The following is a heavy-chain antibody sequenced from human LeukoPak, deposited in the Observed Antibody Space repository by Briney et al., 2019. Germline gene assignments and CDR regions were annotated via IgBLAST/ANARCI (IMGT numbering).Heavy chain of an antibody. CDR2: INPNSGGT. Sequence: ASAKVSCKASGYTFTGYYMHWVRQAPGQGLEWMGWINPNSGGTNYAQKFQGRVTMTRDTSISTAYMELSRLRSDDTAVYYCARAARPKTNWFDPWGQGTLVTVSS. CDR1: GYTFTGYY. D-gene: IGHD6-6*01. J-gene: IGHJ5*02. V-gene: IGHV1-2*02. CDR3: ARAARPKTNWFDP.